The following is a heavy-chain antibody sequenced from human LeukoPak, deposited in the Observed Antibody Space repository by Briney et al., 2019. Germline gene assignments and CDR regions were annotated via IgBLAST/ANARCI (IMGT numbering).Heavy chain of an antibody. CDR3: ARDLEALAAIDY. CDR2: INPNSGGT. J-gene: IGHJ4*02. D-gene: IGHD2-15*01. Sequence: ASVHVSCKASGYSFTGYYIHWVRQAPGQGLEWMGRINPNSGGTNYAQKFQVRLTMTRDTSISTAYMELSRLTSDDTAVYFCARDLEALAAIDYWGQGTLVTVPS. V-gene: IGHV1-2*06. CDR1: GYSFTGYY.